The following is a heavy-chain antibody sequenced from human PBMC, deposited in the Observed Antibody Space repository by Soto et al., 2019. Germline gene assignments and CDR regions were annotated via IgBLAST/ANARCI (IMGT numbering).Heavy chain of an antibody. CDR3: ARGRGMITFGGVIVIGDYFDY. J-gene: IGHJ4*02. Sequence: QVQLVQSGAEVKKPGASVKVSCKASGYTFTSYDINWVRQATGQGLEWMGWMNPNSGNTGYAQKFQGRVTMTRNTSISTAYMELSSLRSEDTAVYYCARGRGMITFGGVIVIGDYFDYWGQGTLVTVSS. CDR2: MNPNSGNT. V-gene: IGHV1-8*01. D-gene: IGHD3-16*02. CDR1: GYTFTSYD.